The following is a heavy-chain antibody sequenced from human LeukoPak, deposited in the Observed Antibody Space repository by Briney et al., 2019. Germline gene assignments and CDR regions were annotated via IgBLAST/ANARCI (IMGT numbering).Heavy chain of an antibody. CDR1: GGSISGGGYS. J-gene: IGHJ4*02. Sequence: PSQTLSLTCAVSGGSISGGGYSWSWIRQPPGKGLEWIGWIYHSGSTSYNPSLKSRVTISVDRSKNQFSLKLTSVTAADTAVYYCARGQYTFDYWGQGTLVTVSS. D-gene: IGHD4-11*01. CDR3: ARGQYTFDY. V-gene: IGHV4-30-2*01. CDR2: IYHSGST.